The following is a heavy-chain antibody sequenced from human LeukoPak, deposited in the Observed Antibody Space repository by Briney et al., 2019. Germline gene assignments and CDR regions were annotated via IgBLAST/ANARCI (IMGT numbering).Heavy chain of an antibody. Sequence: GASVKVSCKASGGTFSSYAISWVRQAPGQGLEWMGGIIPIFGTANYAQKFQGRVTITADESTSIAYMELSSLRSDDTAVYYCARGRRYDFWSGYYTRIDEYYYYGMDVWGQGTTVTVSS. CDR1: GGTFSSYA. V-gene: IGHV1-69*13. D-gene: IGHD3-3*01. J-gene: IGHJ6*02. CDR2: IIPIFGTA. CDR3: ARGRRYDFWSGYYTRIDEYYYYGMDV.